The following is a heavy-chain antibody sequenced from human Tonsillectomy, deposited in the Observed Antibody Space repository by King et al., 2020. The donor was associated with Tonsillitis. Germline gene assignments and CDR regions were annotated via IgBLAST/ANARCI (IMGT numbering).Heavy chain of an antibody. D-gene: IGHD3-10*01. CDR3: AREGGYGSGSYD. J-gene: IGHJ4*02. Sequence: LVESGGGLVKPGGSLRLSCAASGFTFSNYNMNWVRQAPGKGLEWVSSISSGSTYIYYADSVKGRFTISRDNAKNSLYLQINSLRAEDTAVYYCAREGGYGSGSYDWGQGTLVTVSS. V-gene: IGHV3-21*01. CDR1: GFTFSNYN. CDR2: ISSGSTYI.